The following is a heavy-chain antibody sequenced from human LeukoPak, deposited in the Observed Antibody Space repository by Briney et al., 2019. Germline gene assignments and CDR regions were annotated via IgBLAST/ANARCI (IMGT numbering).Heavy chain of an antibody. CDR2: LYSNGDT. CDR1: GFTFSSYA. J-gene: IGHJ5*02. CDR3: ARYYYDSSRAFDT. Sequence: GGSLRLSCAASGFTFSSYAMSWVRQAPGKGLEWVSVLYSNGDTYYADSVKGRFTIYRDNSQNTVFLQMHSLRAEDTSLYYCARYYYDSSRAFDTWGQGTLVTVSS. D-gene: IGHD3-22*01. V-gene: IGHV3-66*01.